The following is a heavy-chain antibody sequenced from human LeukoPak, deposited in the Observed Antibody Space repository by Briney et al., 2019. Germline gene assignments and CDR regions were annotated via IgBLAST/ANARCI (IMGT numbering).Heavy chain of an antibody. CDR1: GFTFGDYA. CDR2: IRSKAYGGTT. CDR3: TRGQGVGATRRYYGMDV. J-gene: IGHJ6*02. Sequence: GGSLRLSCTASGFTFGDYAMSWVRQAPGKGLEWVGFIRSKAYGGTTEYAASVKGRFTISRDDSKSIAYLQMNSLKTEDTAVYYCTRGQGVGATRRYYGMDVWGQGTTVTVSS. V-gene: IGHV3-49*04. D-gene: IGHD1-26*01.